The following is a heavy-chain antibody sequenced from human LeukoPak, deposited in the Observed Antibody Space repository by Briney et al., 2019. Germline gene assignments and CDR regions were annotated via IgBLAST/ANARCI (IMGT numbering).Heavy chain of an antibody. J-gene: IGHJ4*02. Sequence: ASVKVSCKASGYTFTSYDINWVRQATGQGLEWMGWMNPNSGNTGYAQKFQGRVTMTRDTSTSTVYMELSSLRSEDTAVYYCAGRRSSSWYAWHTGYYFDYWGQGTLVTVSS. D-gene: IGHD6-13*01. CDR3: AGRRSSSWYAWHTGYYFDY. CDR1: GYTFTSYD. V-gene: IGHV1-8*01. CDR2: MNPNSGNT.